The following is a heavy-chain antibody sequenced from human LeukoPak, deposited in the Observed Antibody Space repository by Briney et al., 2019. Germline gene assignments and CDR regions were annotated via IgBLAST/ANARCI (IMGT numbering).Heavy chain of an antibody. Sequence: GGSLRLSCAASGFTFSSYGMHWVRQAPGKGLEWVAVIWYDGSNKYYADSVKGRFTISRDNSKNTLYLQMNSLRAEDTAVYYCAKAPEAISSDWFRDYWGQGTLVTVSS. J-gene: IGHJ4*02. D-gene: IGHD6-19*01. CDR2: IWYDGSNK. CDR3: AKAPEAISSDWFRDY. CDR1: GFTFSSYG. V-gene: IGHV3-33*06.